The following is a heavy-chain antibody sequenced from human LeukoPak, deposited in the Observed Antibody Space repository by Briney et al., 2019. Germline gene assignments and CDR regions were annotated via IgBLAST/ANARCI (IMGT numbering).Heavy chain of an antibody. CDR1: GGSFSGYY. CDR2: TSYSGST. CDR3: ARVTSGGDFDL. V-gene: IGHV4-34*11. J-gene: IGHJ2*01. Sequence: PSETLSLTCAVYGGSFSGYYWSWIRQPPGKGLQWIGNTSYSGSTNYNPSLKSRVTISVDTSKNQFSLKLSSVTAADTAVHYCARVTSGGDFDLWGRGTLVTVSS. D-gene: IGHD1-1*01.